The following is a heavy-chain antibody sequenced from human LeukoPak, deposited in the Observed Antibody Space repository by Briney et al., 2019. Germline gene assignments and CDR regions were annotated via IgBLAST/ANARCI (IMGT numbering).Heavy chain of an antibody. CDR2: ISESGTGT. CDR1: GVTFSRYA. D-gene: IGHD5-18*01. Sequence: GGSLRLSCAASGVTFSRYAMSWVRQAPGKGLEWVSAISESGTGTYYPDSVTGRFTISKDISKSTLYLQINSLRAEDTAIYYCAKMYGYSYGHIDYWGQGTLVTVST. V-gene: IGHV3-23*01. J-gene: IGHJ4*02. CDR3: AKMYGYSYGHIDY.